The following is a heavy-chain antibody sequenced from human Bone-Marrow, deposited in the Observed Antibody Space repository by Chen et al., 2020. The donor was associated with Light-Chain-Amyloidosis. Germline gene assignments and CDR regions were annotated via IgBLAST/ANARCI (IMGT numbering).Heavy chain of an antibody. CDR3: AREIRLATPAAVTPDY. CDR2: IYTSGNT. D-gene: IGHD6-13*01. Sequence: GSGPGLVKPSQTLSLTCSVSGASMTNGSHYWSWIRLPAGKGLEWIGRIYTSGNTNYSPSLKSRVTISLDTSKNQVSLKLSSVTAADTAVYYCAREIRLATPAAVTPDYWGQGTLVTVSS. J-gene: IGHJ4*02. V-gene: IGHV4-61*02. CDR1: GASMTNGSHY.